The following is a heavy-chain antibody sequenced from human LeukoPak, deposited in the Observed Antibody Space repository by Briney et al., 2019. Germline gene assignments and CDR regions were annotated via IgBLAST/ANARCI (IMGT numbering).Heavy chain of an antibody. CDR3: ARAPPGPGAFDI. Sequence: SETLSLTCTVSGGSISSYYWSWIRQPPGKGLEWIGYIYYSGSTNYNPSLKSRVTISVDTSKNQFSLKLSSVTAADTAVYYCARAPPGPGAFDIWGQGTMVTVSS. CDR2: IYYSGST. J-gene: IGHJ3*02. CDR1: GGSISSYY. V-gene: IGHV4-59*01.